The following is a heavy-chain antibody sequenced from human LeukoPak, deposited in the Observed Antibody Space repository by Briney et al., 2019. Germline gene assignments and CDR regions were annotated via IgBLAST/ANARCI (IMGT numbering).Heavy chain of an antibody. V-gene: IGHV3-30*02. D-gene: IGHD6-19*01. CDR2: IRYDGSNK. CDR1: GFTFSSYG. Sequence: GGSLRLSCAASGFTFSSYGMHWVRQAPGKGLEWVAFIRYDGSNKYYADSVKGRFTISRDNSKNTLYLQMNSLRAEDTAVYYCARGSEHSSGCIGYWGQGTLVTVSS. CDR3: ARGSEHSSGCIGY. J-gene: IGHJ4*02.